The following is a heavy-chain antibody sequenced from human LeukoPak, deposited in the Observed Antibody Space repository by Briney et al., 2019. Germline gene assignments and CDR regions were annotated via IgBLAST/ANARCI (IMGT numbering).Heavy chain of an antibody. CDR3: ARDRYYDSSGYSSDP. CDR2: IIPIFGTA. Sequence: GASVKVSCKASGGTFSSYAISWVRQAPGQGLEWMGGIIPIFGTANYAQKFQGRVTITADESTSTAYMELSSLRSEDTAVYYCARDRYYDSSGYSSDPWGQGTLVTVSS. V-gene: IGHV1-69*13. CDR1: GGTFSSYA. D-gene: IGHD3-22*01. J-gene: IGHJ5*02.